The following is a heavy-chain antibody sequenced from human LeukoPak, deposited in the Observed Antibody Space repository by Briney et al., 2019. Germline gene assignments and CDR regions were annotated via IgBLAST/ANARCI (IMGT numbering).Heavy chain of an antibody. D-gene: IGHD3-3*01. V-gene: IGHV3-53*01. J-gene: IGHJ1*01. CDR2: IYSGGTT. Sequence: SGGSLRLSCEVSGFPVRSRYMTWVRQPPGKELECVAVIYSGGTTYHIDSVKGRFTISRDISKSTMYLEMNNLRVEDTATYYCASLEGGPSDGRWGQGTLVIVSS. CDR3: ASLEGGPSDGR. CDR1: GFPVRSRY.